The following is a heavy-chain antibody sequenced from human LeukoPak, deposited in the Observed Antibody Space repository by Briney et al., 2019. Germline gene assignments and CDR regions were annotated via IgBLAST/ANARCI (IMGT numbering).Heavy chain of an antibody. J-gene: IGHJ6*02. Sequence: GGSLRLSCAASGFTFDDYAMHWVRQAPGKGLEWVSGISWNSGSIGYADSVKGRFTISRDNAKNSLHLQMNSLRAEDTALYYCAKDIQGQLVDGMDVWGQGTTVTVSS. CDR3: AKDIQGQLVDGMDV. D-gene: IGHD6-13*01. V-gene: IGHV3-9*01. CDR2: ISWNSGSI. CDR1: GFTFDDYA.